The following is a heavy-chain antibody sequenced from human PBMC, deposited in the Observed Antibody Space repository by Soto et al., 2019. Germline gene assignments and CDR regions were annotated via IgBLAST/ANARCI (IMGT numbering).Heavy chain of an antibody. Sequence: GGSLRLSCAASGFTFSSYAMSWVRQAPGKGLEWVSAISGSGGSTYYADSVKGRFTISRDNSKNTLYLQMNSLRAEDTAVYYCAKDRYEGGKLWLLALDYWGQGTLVTVSS. CDR1: GFTFSSYA. V-gene: IGHV3-23*01. CDR3: AKDRYEGGKLWLLALDY. CDR2: ISGSGGST. J-gene: IGHJ4*02. D-gene: IGHD5-18*01.